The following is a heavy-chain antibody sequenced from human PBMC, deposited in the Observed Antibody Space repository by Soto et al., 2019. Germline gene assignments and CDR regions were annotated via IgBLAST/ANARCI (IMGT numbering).Heavy chain of an antibody. CDR1: GGSINSSY. J-gene: IGHJ4*02. CDR2: IHYSGST. D-gene: IGHD3-22*01. V-gene: IGHV4-59*01. Sequence: SETLSLTCTVSGGSINSSYWSWIRQPPGKGLEYIGYIHYSGSTNYNPSLKGRVTISVDTSKNQFSLNLSSVTAADTAVYYCTRSGGDFDNSGYHGGDFIYWDRGTLST. CDR3: TRSGGDFDNSGYHGGDFIY.